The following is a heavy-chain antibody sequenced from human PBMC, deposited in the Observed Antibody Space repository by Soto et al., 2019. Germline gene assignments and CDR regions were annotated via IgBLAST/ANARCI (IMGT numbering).Heavy chain of an antibody. Sequence: QVQLQQWGAGLLKPSETLSLTCAVYGGSFSGYYWSWIRQPPGKGLEWIGEINHSGSTNYNPSLKSRVTISVDTSKNQFSLKLSSVTAADTAVYYCARSLSSSWWGWFDPWGQGPLVTVSS. CDR3: ARSLSSSWWGWFDP. CDR2: INHSGST. CDR1: GGSFSGYY. D-gene: IGHD6-13*01. J-gene: IGHJ5*02. V-gene: IGHV4-34*01.